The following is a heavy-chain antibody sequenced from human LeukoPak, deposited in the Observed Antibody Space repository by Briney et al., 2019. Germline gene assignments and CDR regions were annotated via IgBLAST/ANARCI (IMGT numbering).Heavy chain of an antibody. V-gene: IGHV3-15*01. Sequence: PGGSLRLSCAASGFTFKNAWMSWVRQAPGKGLEWVGRIKSKAHGGTTDYAAPVKDRFTISRDDSKNTLYLQMNSLKTEDTAVYYCTTILFDYGDYFHYWGQGTLVTVSS. D-gene: IGHD4-17*01. CDR2: IKSKAHGGTT. CDR3: TTILFDYGDYFHY. J-gene: IGHJ4*02. CDR1: GFTFKNAW.